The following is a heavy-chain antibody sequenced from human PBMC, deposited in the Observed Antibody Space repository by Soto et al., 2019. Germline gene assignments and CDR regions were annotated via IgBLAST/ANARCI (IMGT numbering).Heavy chain of an antibody. CDR1: GYTFTSYY. D-gene: IGHD3-3*01. CDR3: AREVSDSGFLKWLRARSWLHP. J-gene: IGHJ5*02. Sequence: ASVKVSCKASGYTFTSYYMHWVRQAPGQGLEWMGIINPSGGSTSYAQKFQGRVTMTRDTSTSTVYMELSSLRSEDTAVYYCAREVSDSGFLKWLRARSWLHPWGQATLVTVSS. V-gene: IGHV1-46*01. CDR2: INPSGGST.